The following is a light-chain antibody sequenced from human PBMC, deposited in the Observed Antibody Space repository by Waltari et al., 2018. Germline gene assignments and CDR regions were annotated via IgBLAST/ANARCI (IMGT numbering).Light chain of an antibody. CDR2: AAS. CDR3: QQYYSYPFT. J-gene: IGKJ3*01. CDR1: QGISSY. V-gene: IGKV1-8*01. Sequence: AIRMPQSPYSFSASTGARVTITCRASQGISSYLAWYQQKPGKAPKLLIYAASTLQSGVPSRFSGSGSGTDFTLTISCLQSEDFATYYCQQYYSYPFTFGPGTKVDIK.